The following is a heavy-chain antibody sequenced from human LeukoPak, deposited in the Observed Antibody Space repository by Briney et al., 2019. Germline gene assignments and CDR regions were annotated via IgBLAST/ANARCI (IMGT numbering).Heavy chain of an antibody. V-gene: IGHV4-4*02. J-gene: IGHJ4*02. D-gene: IGHD6-19*01. CDR1: GGSISSLNL. CDR2: MYLDGRT. CDR3: AGLEGRYSTDWFYFFDY. Sequence: SETLSLTCAVSGGSISSLNLWSWLRQPPGKGLEWVGEMYLDGRTNFHPSVRGRVTIFIDKPKNQLSLQLTFVTAADTAVYYCAGLEGRYSTDWFYFFDYWGQGALVTVSS.